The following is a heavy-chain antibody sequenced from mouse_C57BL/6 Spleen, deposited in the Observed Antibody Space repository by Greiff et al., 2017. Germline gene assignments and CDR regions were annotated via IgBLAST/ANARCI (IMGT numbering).Heavy chain of an antibody. V-gene: IGHV1-82*01. CDR1: GYAFSSSW. CDR3: ARSDGGYYEAWFAY. J-gene: IGHJ3*01. D-gene: IGHD2-3*01. Sequence: VQLQQSGPELVKPGASVKISCKASGYAFSSSWMNWVKQRPGKGLEWIGRIYPGDGDTNYNGKFKGKATLTADKSSSTAYMQLSSLTSEDSAVYFCARSDGGYYEAWFAYWGQGTLVTVSA. CDR2: IYPGDGDT.